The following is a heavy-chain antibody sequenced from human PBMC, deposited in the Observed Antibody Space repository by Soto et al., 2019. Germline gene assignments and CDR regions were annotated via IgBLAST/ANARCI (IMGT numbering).Heavy chain of an antibody. Sequence: GGSLRLSCAASGFTVSSNYMSWVRQAPGKGLEWVSVIYSGGSTYYADSVKGRFTISRDNSKNTLYLQMNSLRAEDTAVYYCARDHYYDPGGYFQHWDQGTLVTVS. J-gene: IGHJ1*01. CDR2: IYSGGST. CDR3: ARDHYYDPGGYFQH. CDR1: GFTVSSNY. D-gene: IGHD3-10*02. V-gene: IGHV3-53*05.